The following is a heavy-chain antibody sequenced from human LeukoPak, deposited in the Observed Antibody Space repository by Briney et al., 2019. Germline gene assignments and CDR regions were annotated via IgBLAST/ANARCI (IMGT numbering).Heavy chain of an antibody. Sequence: SETLSLTCTVSGGSISSYYWSWIRQPPGKGLEWIGYIYYSGSTNYDPSLKSRVTISVDTSKNQFSLKLSSVTAADTAVYYCARAAVGSFDYWGQGTLVTISS. D-gene: IGHD4-23*01. J-gene: IGHJ4*02. CDR3: ARAAVGSFDY. CDR1: GGSISSYY. CDR2: IYYSGST. V-gene: IGHV4-59*01.